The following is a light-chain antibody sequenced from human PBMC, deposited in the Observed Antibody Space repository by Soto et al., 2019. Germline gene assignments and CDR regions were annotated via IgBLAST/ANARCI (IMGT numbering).Light chain of an antibody. CDR2: AVR. CDR3: SAYTARSTLV. CDR1: MRDVGAYNL. Sequence: QPVLTQPASVSGSAGQSITISCSGTMRDVGAYNLVSWYQQHPGTAPKLIIDAVRNRPSGISSRFSGSRSGNTASLTISGLQSEDDGDYYWSAYTARSTLVFGGGTKLTVL. J-gene: IGLJ3*02. V-gene: IGLV2-14*01.